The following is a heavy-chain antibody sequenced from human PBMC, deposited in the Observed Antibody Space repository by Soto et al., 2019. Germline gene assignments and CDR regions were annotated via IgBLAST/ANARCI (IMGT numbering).Heavy chain of an antibody. CDR3: ARGPGGPAGPGDY. D-gene: IGHD2-15*01. Sequence: QVQLVQSGAEVKKPGASVKVSCKASGYTFTSYAMHWVRQAPGQRLEWMGGINAGNGNTKYSQKFQGRVTITTDTAASTAYMELSSLRSEDTAVYYCARGPGGPAGPGDYWGQGTLVTVSS. J-gene: IGHJ4*02. CDR1: GYTFTSYA. V-gene: IGHV1-3*01. CDR2: INAGNGNT.